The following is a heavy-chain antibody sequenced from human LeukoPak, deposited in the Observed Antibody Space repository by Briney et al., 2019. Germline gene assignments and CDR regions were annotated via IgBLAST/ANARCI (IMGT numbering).Heavy chain of an antibody. CDR1: GFTFSSYW. CDR3: AGGSGWLIDY. D-gene: IGHD6-19*01. V-gene: IGHV3-7*04. J-gene: IGHJ4*02. Sequence: GGSLRLSCAASGFTFSSYWMNWVRQAPGKGLEWAANIKKDGSEENYVDSVKGRFTISRDNAKNTLYLQMNSLRAEDTAVYYCAGGSGWLIDYWGQGTLVTVSS. CDR2: IKKDGSEE.